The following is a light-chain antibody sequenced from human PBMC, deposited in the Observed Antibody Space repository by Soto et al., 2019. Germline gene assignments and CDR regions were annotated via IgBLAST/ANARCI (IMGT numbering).Light chain of an antibody. CDR1: KLGDKY. J-gene: IGLJ2*01. CDR3: QEWDSSTEV. CDR2: QDS. Sequence: SYELTQPPSVSVSPGQTASITCSGDKLGDKYACWYQQKPGQSPVLVIYQDSKRPSGIPERFSGSNSGNTATLTISGTQAMDEADYYCQEWDSSTEVFGGGTKVTVL. V-gene: IGLV3-1*01.